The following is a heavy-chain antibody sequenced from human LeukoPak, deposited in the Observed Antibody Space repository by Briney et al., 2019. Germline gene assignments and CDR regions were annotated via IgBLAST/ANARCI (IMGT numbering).Heavy chain of an antibody. V-gene: IGHV4-59*12. CDR2: IYYSGTT. J-gene: IGHJ3*02. CDR1: GGSIGTYS. CDR3: ARAGITIFGVVIQSDAFDI. D-gene: IGHD3-3*01. Sequence: SETLSLTCTVSGGSIGTYSWNWIRQPPGKGLEWIGYIYYSGTTNYNPSLKSRVTISVDTSKNQFSLKLSSVTAADTAVYYCARAGITIFGVVIQSDAFDIWGQGTMVTVSS.